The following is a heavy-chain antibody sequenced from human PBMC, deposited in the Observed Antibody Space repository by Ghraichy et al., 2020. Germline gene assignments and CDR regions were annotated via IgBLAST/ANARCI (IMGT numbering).Heavy chain of an antibody. J-gene: IGHJ4*02. Sequence: SETLSLTCAVYGGSFSGYYWSWIRQPPGKGLEWIGEINHSGSTNYNPSLKSRVTISVDTSKNQFSLKLSSVTAADTAVYYCARGPGHPNYDSSGYHFDYWGQGTLVTVSS. CDR1: GGSFSGYY. V-gene: IGHV4-34*01. CDR3: ARGPGHPNYDSSGYHFDY. D-gene: IGHD3-22*01. CDR2: INHSGST.